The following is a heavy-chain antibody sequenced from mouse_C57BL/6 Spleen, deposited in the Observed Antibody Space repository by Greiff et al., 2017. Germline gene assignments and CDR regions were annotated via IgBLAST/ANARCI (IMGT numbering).Heavy chain of an antibody. V-gene: IGHV6-6*01. J-gene: IGHJ2*01. D-gene: IGHD1-1*01. CDR3: TRPSSITTVVATGYFDY. Sequence: EVKLMESGGGLVQPGGSMKLSCAASGFTFSDAWMDWVRQSPEKGLEWVAEIRNKANNHATYYAESVKGRFTISRDDSKSSVYLQMNSLRAEDTGMYYCTRPSSITTVVATGYFDYWGQGTTLTVSS. CDR1: GFTFSDAW. CDR2: IRNKANNHAT.